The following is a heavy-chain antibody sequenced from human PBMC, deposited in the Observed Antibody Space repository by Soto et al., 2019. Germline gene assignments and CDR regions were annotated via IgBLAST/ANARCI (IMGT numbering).Heavy chain of an antibody. V-gene: IGHV3-23*01. CDR1: GFTFSSYA. CDR3: AKDHYSIVIYYYGMDV. Sequence: PGGSLRLSCAASGFTFSSYAMSWVRQAPGKGLEWVSAISGSGGSTYYADSVKGRFTISRDNSKNTLYLQMNSLRAEDTAVYYCAKDHYSIVIYYYGMDVWGQGTTVIVSS. CDR2: ISGSGGST. D-gene: IGHD4-4*01. J-gene: IGHJ6*02.